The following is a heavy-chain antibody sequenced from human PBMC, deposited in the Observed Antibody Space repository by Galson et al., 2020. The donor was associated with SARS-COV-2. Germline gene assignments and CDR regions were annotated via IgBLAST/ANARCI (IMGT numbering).Heavy chain of an antibody. CDR2: IYSGGST. D-gene: IGHD5-18*01. CDR1: GFTVSSNY. V-gene: IGHV3-66*01. CDR3: ARVVGYGWAFDI. J-gene: IGHJ3*02. Sequence: GESLKISCAASGFTVSSNYMSWVRQAPGKGLEWVSVIYSGGSTYYADSVKGRFTISRDNSKNTLYLQMNSLRAEDTAVYYCARVVGYGWAFDIWGQGTMVTVSS.